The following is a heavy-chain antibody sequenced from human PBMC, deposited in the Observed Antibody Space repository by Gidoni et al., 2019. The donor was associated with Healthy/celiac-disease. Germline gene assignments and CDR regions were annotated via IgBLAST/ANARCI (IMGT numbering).Heavy chain of an antibody. D-gene: IGHD6-19*01. CDR2: ISSSSSYI. V-gene: IGHV3-21*01. J-gene: IGHJ5*02. Sequence: EVQLVESGGGLVKPGGSLRLSCAASGFTFSSYSMNWVRQAPGKGLEWVSSISSSSSYIYYADSVKGRFTISRDNAKNSLYLQMNSLRAEDTAVYYCASRSRGSGRRSDPWGQGTLVTVSS. CDR1: GFTFSSYS. CDR3: ASRSRGSGRRSDP.